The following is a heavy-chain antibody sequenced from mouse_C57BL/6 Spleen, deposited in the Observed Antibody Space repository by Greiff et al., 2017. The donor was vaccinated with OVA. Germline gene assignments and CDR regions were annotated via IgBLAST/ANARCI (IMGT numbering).Heavy chain of an antibody. V-gene: IGHV1-22*01. CDR1: GYTFTDYN. CDR3: ARCPYGSSYYAMDY. Sequence: EVKLMESGPELVKPGASVKMSCKASGYTFTDYNMHWVKQSHGKSLEWIGYINPNNGGTSYNQKFKGKATLTVNKSSSTAYMELRSLTSEDSAVYYCARCPYGSSYYAMDYWGQGTSVTVSS. CDR2: INPNNGGT. J-gene: IGHJ4*01. D-gene: IGHD1-1*01.